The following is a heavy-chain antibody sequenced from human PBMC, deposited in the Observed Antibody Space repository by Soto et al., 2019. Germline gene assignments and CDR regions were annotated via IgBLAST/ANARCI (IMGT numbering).Heavy chain of an antibody. CDR2: ITSTSDLI. CDR1: GFTFSTYS. V-gene: IGHV3-48*01. D-gene: IGHD1-7*01. J-gene: IGHJ4*02. CDR3: ARKSKTGTTWGQFDY. Sequence: EVQLVESGGGLVQPGGSLRLSCAASGFTFSTYSMNWVRQAPGKGLEWISSITSTSDLIYYADSVRGRFTISRDNAKNSLYLQMSSLRADDTAVYYCARKSKTGTTWGQFDYWGQGTLVTVSS.